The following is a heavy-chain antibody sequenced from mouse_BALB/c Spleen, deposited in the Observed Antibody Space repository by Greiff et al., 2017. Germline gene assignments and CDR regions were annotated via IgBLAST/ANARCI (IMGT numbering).Heavy chain of an antibody. CDR3: TRDYDAMDY. V-gene: IGHV1S81*02. CDR1: GYTFTSYY. J-gene: IGHJ4*01. Sequence: QVQLQQSGAELVKPGASVTLSCIASGYTFTSYYMYWVKQRPGQGLEWIGEINPSNGGTNFNEKFKIKATLHVYKSSSTAYMQLSSLTSEDSAVYYCTRDYDAMDYWGQGTSVTVSS. CDR2: INPSNGGT.